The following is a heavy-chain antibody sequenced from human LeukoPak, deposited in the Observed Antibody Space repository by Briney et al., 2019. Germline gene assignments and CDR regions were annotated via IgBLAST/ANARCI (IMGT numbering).Heavy chain of an antibody. J-gene: IGHJ6*03. D-gene: IGHD1-1*01. CDR2: INHSGST. CDR3: ARGRGGTFPYLYYYYYYYMDV. CDR1: GGSFSGYY. Sequence: SETLSLTCAVYGGSFSGYYWSWIRQPPEKGLEWIGEINHSGSTNYNPSLKSRVTISVDTSKNQFSLKLSSVTAADTAVYYCARGRGGTFPYLYYYYYYYMDVWGKGTTVTVSS. V-gene: IGHV4-34*01.